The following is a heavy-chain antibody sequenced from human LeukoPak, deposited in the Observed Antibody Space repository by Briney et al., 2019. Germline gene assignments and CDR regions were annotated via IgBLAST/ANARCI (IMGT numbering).Heavy chain of an antibody. CDR2: IYTSGST. CDR1: GGSISSDY. J-gene: IGHJ2*01. D-gene: IGHD7-27*01. CDR3: ATFTNWGSGWYFDL. V-gene: IGHV4-4*07. Sequence: SETLSLTCTVSGGSISSDYWSWIRQPAGKGLEWIGRIYTSGSTNYNPSLKSRVTMSVDTSKNQFSLKLSSVTAADTAVYYCATFTNWGSGWYFDLWGRGTLVTVSS.